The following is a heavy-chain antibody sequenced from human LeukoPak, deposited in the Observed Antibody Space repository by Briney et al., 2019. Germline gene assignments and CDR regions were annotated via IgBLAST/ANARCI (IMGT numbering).Heavy chain of an antibody. CDR3: ARLRYYDSSGYTFDN. CDR2: TYYSGTT. J-gene: IGHJ4*01. Sequence: SSETLSLTCTVSGGSISSGIYYWSWVRQPPGKGLECIGYTYYSGTTYYSPSLKSRVTISVDTSQNQFSLKLSSVTAADTAVYYCARLRYYDSSGYTFDNWGHGTLVTVSS. V-gene: IGHV4-30-4*01. D-gene: IGHD3-22*01. CDR1: GGSISSGIYY.